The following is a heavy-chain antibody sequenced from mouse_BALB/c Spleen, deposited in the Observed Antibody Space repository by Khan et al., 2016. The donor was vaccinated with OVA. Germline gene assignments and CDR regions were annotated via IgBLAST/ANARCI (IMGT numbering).Heavy chain of an antibody. V-gene: IGHV5-6-2*01. CDR2: IKNKGGNI. J-gene: IGHJ3*01. Sequence: DVQLVESGGGLVKLGGSLKLSCAASGFTFSSYYMSWVRQTPEKRLELVAAIKNKGGNIYYPAPVKGRFTISRDNANYNLYLQMNSQKSEDTARYYCSRQYGYDGEFAYWGQGTLVTVSA. CDR3: SRQYGYDGEFAY. CDR1: GFTFSSYY. D-gene: IGHD2-2*01.